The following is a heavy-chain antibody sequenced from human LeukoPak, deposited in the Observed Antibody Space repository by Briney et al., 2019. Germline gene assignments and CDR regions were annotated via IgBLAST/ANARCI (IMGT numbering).Heavy chain of an antibody. CDR2: ISSSGSTI. V-gene: IGHV3-48*03. Sequence: GGSLRLSCAASGFTFSSYEMNWVRQAPGKGLEWVSYISSSGSTIYYADSVKGRFTISRDNAKNSLYLQMNSLRAEDTAVYYCAREAFQNYYDSSGYYYAPGNWFDPWGQGTLVTVSS. J-gene: IGHJ5*02. CDR3: AREAFQNYYDSSGYYYAPGNWFDP. CDR1: GFTFSSYE. D-gene: IGHD3-22*01.